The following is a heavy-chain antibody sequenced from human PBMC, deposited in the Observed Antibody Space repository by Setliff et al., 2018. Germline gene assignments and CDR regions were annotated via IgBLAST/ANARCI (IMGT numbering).Heavy chain of an antibody. Sequence: SETLSLTCTVSGGSISSGSYYWSWIRQPAGKGLEWIGRIYTSGSTNYNPSLKSRVTISVDTSKNQFSLKLSSVTAADTAVYYCARESPPHYYDSSGYYGFYYGMDVWGQGTTVTVSS. J-gene: IGHJ6*02. CDR2: IYTSGST. CDR1: GGSISSGSYY. D-gene: IGHD3-22*01. CDR3: ARESPPHYYDSSGYYGFYYGMDV. V-gene: IGHV4-61*02.